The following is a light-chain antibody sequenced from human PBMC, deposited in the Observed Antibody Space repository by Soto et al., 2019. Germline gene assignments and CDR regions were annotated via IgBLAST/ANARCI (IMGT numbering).Light chain of an antibody. CDR2: DNN. CDR3: GTWDSSMSVHV. J-gene: IGLJ1*01. Sequence: SVLTQPRSVSVAPGQKVTISCSGTSSNLGNNFVSWHQHLPGKAPKLLIYDNNKRPSAIPDRFSGSKSGTSATLGITGLQTGDDPDYYCGTWDSSMSVHVFGTGTKVTVL. CDR1: SSNLGNNF. V-gene: IGLV1-51*01.